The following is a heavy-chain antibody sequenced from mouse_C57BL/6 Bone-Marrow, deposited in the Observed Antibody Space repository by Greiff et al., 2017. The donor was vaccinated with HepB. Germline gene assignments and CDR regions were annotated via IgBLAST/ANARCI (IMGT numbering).Heavy chain of an antibody. J-gene: IGHJ2*01. V-gene: IGHV5-6*01. D-gene: IGHD2-1*01. Sequence: EVKLVESGGDLVKPGGSLKLSCAASGFTFSSYGMSWVRQTPDKRLEWVATISSGGSYTYYPDSVKGRFTISRDNAKNTLYLKMSSLKSEDTAMYYCARGGRNPFDYWGQGTTLTVSS. CDR2: ISSGGSYT. CDR3: ARGGRNPFDY. CDR1: GFTFSSYG.